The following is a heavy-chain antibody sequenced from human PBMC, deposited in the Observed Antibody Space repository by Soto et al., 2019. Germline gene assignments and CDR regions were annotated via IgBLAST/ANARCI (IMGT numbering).Heavy chain of an antibody. CDR2: INHSGST. Sequence: SETLSLTCTVSGGSISSYYWSWIRQPPGKGLEWIGEINHSGSTNYNPSLKSRVTISVDTSKNQFSLKLSSVTAADTAVYYCARGLYGDYSDYYFDYWGQGTLVTVSS. D-gene: IGHD4-17*01. J-gene: IGHJ4*02. CDR1: GGSISSYY. CDR3: ARGLYGDYSDYYFDY. V-gene: IGHV4-34*01.